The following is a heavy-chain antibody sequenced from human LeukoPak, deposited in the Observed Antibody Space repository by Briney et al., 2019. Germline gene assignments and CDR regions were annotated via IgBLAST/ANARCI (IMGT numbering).Heavy chain of an antibody. CDR1: GFTFSSYG. CDR2: IRYDGSNK. CDR3: AKDGLMSYDSSGYYYYY. D-gene: IGHD3-22*01. J-gene: IGHJ4*02. V-gene: IGHV3-30*02. Sequence: PGGSLRLSCAASGFTFSSYGMHWVRQAPGKGLEWVAFIRYDGSNKYYADSVKGRFTISRDNSKNTLYLQMNSLRAEDTAVYYCAKDGLMSYDSSGYYYYYWGQGTPGHRLL.